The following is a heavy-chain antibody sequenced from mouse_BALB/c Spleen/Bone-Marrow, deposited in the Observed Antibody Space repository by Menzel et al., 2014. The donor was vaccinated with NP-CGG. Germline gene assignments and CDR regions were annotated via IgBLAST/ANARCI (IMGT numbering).Heavy chain of an antibody. CDR1: GFDFSRYW. Sequence: VQRVESGGGLVQPGGSLKLSSAASGFDFSRYWMSWVRQAPGKGLEWIGEINPDSSTINYTPSLKDKFIISRDNAKNXLYLQMSKVRSEDTALYYCARPLYDGYYVWFAYWGQGTLVTVSA. CDR2: INPDSSTI. CDR3: ARPLYDGYYVWFAY. V-gene: IGHV4-1*02. D-gene: IGHD2-3*01. J-gene: IGHJ3*01.